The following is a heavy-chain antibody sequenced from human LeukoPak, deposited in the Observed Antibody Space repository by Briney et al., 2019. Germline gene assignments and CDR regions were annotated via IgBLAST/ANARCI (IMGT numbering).Heavy chain of an antibody. D-gene: IGHD6-19*01. CDR1: GGSISSSSYY. V-gene: IGHV4-39*07. CDR3: ARGGGWYSYYDY. Sequence: SETLSLTCTVSGGSISSSSYYWGWIRQPPGKGLEWIGSIYYSGSTYYNPSLKSRVTISVDTSKNQFSLKLSSVTAADTAVYYCARGGGWYSYYDYWGQGTQVTVSS. J-gene: IGHJ4*02. CDR2: IYYSGST.